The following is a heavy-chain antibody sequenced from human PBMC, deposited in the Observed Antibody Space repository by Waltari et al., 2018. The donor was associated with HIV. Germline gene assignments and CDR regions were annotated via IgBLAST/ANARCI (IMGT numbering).Heavy chain of an antibody. CDR1: GFTISLYN. D-gene: IGHD2-21*02. V-gene: IGHV3-48*03. Sequence: EVQLVESGGGPVQPGGSLRLSCAASGFTISLYNMSWVRQTPGKGLEWVAYISGDGKNKYYADSVKGRFIISKDNGQNFLHLQMDRLSVDDSAKYFCAREVTSSKVMNYWGQGTPVIVSS. CDR2: ISGDGKNK. CDR3: AREVTSSKVMNY. J-gene: IGHJ4*02.